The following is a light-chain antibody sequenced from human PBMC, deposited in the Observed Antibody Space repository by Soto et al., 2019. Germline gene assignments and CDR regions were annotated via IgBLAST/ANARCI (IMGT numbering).Light chain of an antibody. CDR2: DAS. CDR1: QSVSSY. J-gene: IGKJ4*01. Sequence: EVMLTQSPAALSLCKGERATLSCRASQSVSSYLAWYQQKPGQAPRLLIYDASNRATGIPARFSGSGSGTDFTLTISSLEPEDFAVYYCQQRSNWPPALTFGGGTKV. V-gene: IGKV3-11*01. CDR3: QQRSNWPPALT.